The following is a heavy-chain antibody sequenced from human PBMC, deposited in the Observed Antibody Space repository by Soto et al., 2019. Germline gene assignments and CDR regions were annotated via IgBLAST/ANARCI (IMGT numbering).Heavy chain of an antibody. CDR3: ARDQSWHDLVWWFDP. D-gene: IGHD1-1*01. J-gene: IGHJ5*02. CDR1: GGSIRNTAFY. CDR2: IYYTGST. V-gene: IGHV4-39*07. Sequence: SETLSLTCTVSGGSIRNTAFYWAWIRQPSGKGLEWIGNIYYTGSTYYNPSLESRVTMTKDTSTSTVYMELNSLTSEDTAVYYCARDQSWHDLVWWFDPWGQGTLVTVSS.